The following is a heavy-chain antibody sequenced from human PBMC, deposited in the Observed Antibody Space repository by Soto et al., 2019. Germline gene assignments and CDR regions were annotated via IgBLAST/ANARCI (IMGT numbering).Heavy chain of an antibody. CDR1: GYIFTNHY. CDR2: INPSGGST. Sequence: ASVKGSCKASGYIFTNHYIHCVRQAPGQGLEWMGIINPSGGSTNYLQKFQGRITMTRDTSTSTVYMELSSLRSEDTAVYFCARADYYDSSGFYSDCSGQRTLVTVSS. D-gene: IGHD3-22*01. V-gene: IGHV1-46*01. J-gene: IGHJ5*01. CDR3: ARADYYDSSGFYSDC.